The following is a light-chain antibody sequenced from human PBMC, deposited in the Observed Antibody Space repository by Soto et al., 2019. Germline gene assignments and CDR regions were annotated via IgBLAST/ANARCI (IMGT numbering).Light chain of an antibody. J-gene: IGKJ1*01. CDR1: QSINNW. V-gene: IGKV1-5*01. CDR2: DAS. CDR3: QQYSTYTWT. Sequence: DIQMTQSPSTLSASGGDRVTITCRASQSINNWLAWYQQKPGKAPNLLVYDASNLESGVPSRFSGSGSGTEFTLTISSLQPGDFATYYCQQYSTYTWTFGQGTKVEIK.